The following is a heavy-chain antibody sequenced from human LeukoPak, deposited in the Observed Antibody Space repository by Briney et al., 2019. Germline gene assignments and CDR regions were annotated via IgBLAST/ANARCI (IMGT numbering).Heavy chain of an antibody. CDR1: GGSISSYY. V-gene: IGHV4-59*01. CDR3: ARVPSGITGTTGDY. J-gene: IGHJ4*02. CDR2: IYYSGST. D-gene: IGHD1-7*01. Sequence: PSETLSLTCTVSGGSISSYYWSWIRQPPGKGLEWIGYIYYSGSTNYNPSLKSRVTISVDTSKNQFSLKLSSVTAVDTAVYYCARVPSGITGTTGDYWGQGTLVTVSS.